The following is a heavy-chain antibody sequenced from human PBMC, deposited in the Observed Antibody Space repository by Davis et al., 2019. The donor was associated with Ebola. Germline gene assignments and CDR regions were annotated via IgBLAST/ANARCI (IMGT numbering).Heavy chain of an antibody. D-gene: IGHD5-18*01. CDR1: GFIFSDYE. J-gene: IGHJ4*02. Sequence: GESLKISCEASGFIFSDYEMNWVRQTPGKGLEWVAFVGNSVDSTHYAASVKGRFIASRDNARHSLLLQMNNLKVEDTGVYYCVPGTWIRGQGMRVTVSA. CDR2: VGNSVDST. V-gene: IGHV3-48*03. CDR3: VPGTWI.